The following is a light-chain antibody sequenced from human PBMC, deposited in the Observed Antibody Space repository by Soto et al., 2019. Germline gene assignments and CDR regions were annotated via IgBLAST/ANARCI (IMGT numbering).Light chain of an antibody. CDR1: SSNIGAGYD. Sequence: QSVLTQQPSVSGSPGQSVTISCTGISSNIGAGYDVYWYQQLPGTAPKLLIYGNSNRPSGVPDRFSGSKSGTSASLAITGLQAEDEADYYCQSYDSSLSGRIFGTGTKVTVL. J-gene: IGLJ1*01. V-gene: IGLV1-40*01. CDR2: GNS. CDR3: QSYDSSLSGRI.